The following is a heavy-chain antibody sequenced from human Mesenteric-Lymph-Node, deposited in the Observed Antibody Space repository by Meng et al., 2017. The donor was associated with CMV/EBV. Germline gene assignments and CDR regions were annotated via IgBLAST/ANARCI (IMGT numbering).Heavy chain of an antibody. CDR3: ARDLSTWEPGDY. CDR2: IYYSGST. J-gene: IGHJ4*02. V-gene: IGHV4-39*07. CDR1: GGSLTTSTYY. D-gene: IGHD1-26*01. Sequence: SETLSLTCTVSGGSLTTSTYYWGWVRQSPGKGLEWIGTIYYSGSTYFNPSLKSRVTMSLDTSKSQISLRLSSVTAGDTAVYYCARDLSTWEPGDYWGQGTLVTVSS.